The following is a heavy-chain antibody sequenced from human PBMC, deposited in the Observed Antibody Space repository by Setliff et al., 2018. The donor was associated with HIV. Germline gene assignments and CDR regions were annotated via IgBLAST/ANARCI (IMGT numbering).Heavy chain of an antibody. CDR1: GGSISSSSYY. V-gene: IGHV4-39*02. CDR3: ARDVMEYFGNYFDY. CDR2: IYYSGST. J-gene: IGHJ4*02. D-gene: IGHD3-3*01. Sequence: PSETLSLTCTVSGGSISSSSYYWGWIRQPPGKGLEWIGSIYYSGSTYYNPSLKSRVTISIDTSKHQFSLKLTSVTAADTALYYCARDVMEYFGNYFDYWGQGALVTVSS.